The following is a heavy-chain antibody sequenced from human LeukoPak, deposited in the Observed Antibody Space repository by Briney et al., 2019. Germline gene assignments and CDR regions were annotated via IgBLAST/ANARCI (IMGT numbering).Heavy chain of an antibody. CDR3: ARDAFSRISIFGVVSDAFDI. D-gene: IGHD3-3*01. CDR2: IKQDGSEK. J-gene: IGHJ3*02. Sequence: GGSLTLSCAASGFTLSNYWMTWVRQAQGKGLEWVANIKQDGSEKYCVDSVKGRFTISRDNAKNSLYLQMNSLRAEDTAVYFCARDAFSRISIFGVVSDAFDIWGQGTMVTVSS. CDR1: GFTLSNYW. V-gene: IGHV3-7*01.